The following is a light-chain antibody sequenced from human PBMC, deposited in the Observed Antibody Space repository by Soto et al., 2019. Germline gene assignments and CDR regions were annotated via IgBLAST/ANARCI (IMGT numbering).Light chain of an antibody. Sequence: EIVSTQSPGTLSLSPGERATLSCRASQSVSSSYLAWYQQKPGQAPRLLIYAASTRATGVPDRFSGTGSGTDFALTISRLETDDSAVYYCQQYGGSPFTFGPGTKVDIK. CDR2: AAS. CDR1: QSVSSSY. CDR3: QQYGGSPFT. V-gene: IGKV3-20*01. J-gene: IGKJ3*01.